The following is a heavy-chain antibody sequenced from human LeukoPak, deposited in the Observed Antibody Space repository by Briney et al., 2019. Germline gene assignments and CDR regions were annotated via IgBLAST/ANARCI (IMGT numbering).Heavy chain of an antibody. D-gene: IGHD5-12*01. V-gene: IGHV1-2*02. CDR3: AREGGGYENIDLDY. CDR1: GYTFTGHY. J-gene: IGHJ4*02. Sequence: ASVKVSCKASGYTFTGHYMHWVRQALGQGLEWMGWINPNIDGTNYAQKFQGRVTMTRDTSISTAYMELSRLRSDDTAVYYCAREGGGYENIDLDYWGQGTLVTVSS. CDR2: INPNIDGT.